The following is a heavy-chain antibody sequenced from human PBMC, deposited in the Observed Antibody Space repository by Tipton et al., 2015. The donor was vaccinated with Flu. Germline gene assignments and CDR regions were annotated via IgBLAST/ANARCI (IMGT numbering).Heavy chain of an antibody. CDR2: IKQDGSEK. CDR1: GFTFSIYW. D-gene: IGHD2-21*01. J-gene: IGHJ4*02. Sequence: GSLRLSCAASGFTFSIYWMSWVRQAPGKGLEWEANIKQDGSEKNYVDSVKGRFTTSRDNDKRSLYLQMNTLRAEDTAVYYCAREIPGGATNLDYWGQGTLVTVSS. V-gene: IGHV3-7*03. CDR3: AREIPGGATNLDY.